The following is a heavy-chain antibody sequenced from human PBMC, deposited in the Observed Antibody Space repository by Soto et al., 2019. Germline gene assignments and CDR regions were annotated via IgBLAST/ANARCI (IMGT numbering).Heavy chain of an antibody. CDR3: ATNYYDSSGYYTSDY. CDR2: IIPIFGTA. Sequence: GASVKVSCKASGGTFSSYAISWVRQAPGQGLEWMGGIIPIFGTANYAQKFQGRVTITADESTSTAYMELSSLRSEDTAVYYCATNYYDSSGYYTSDYWGQGTLVTVSS. V-gene: IGHV1-69*13. J-gene: IGHJ4*02. CDR1: GGTFSSYA. D-gene: IGHD3-22*01.